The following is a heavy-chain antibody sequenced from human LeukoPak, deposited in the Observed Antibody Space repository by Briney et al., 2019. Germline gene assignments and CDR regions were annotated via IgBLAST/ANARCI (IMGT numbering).Heavy chain of an antibody. Sequence: GGSLRLSCAPSGFTFSSYAMSWVRPAPGEGVEWGSAICGRGGSTYYADSVKGRFTISRDNSKNTLYLQMNSLRAEDTAVYYCAKDRVEYYYDSSGYYYNWFDPWGQGTLFTVSS. V-gene: IGHV3-23*01. CDR2: ICGRGGST. CDR1: GFTFSSYA. J-gene: IGHJ5*02. D-gene: IGHD3-22*01. CDR3: AKDRVEYYYDSSGYYYNWFDP.